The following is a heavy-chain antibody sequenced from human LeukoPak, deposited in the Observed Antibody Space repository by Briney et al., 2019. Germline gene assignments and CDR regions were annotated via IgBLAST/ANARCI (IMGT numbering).Heavy chain of an antibody. CDR2: ISYDGSNK. CDR3: AKGLLWFGELSPSFDY. CDR1: GFTFSSYG. J-gene: IGHJ4*02. Sequence: GRSLILSCAAAGFTFSSYGMHWVRQAPGKGLEWVAVISYDGSNKYYADSVMGRFTISSDNSKNTLYLQMNSLRAEDTSVYYCAKGLLWFGELSPSFDYWGQGTLVTVSS. D-gene: IGHD3-10*01. V-gene: IGHV3-30*18.